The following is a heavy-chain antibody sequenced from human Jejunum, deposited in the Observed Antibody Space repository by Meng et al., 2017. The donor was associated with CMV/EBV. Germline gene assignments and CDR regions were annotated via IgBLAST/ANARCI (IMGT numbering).Heavy chain of an antibody. CDR3: ARHGNYLDV. V-gene: IGHV1-2*02. J-gene: IGHJ6*02. CDR2: LTPRTGGT. Sequence: SSKASGYTFTDNVIHWVRQAPGQGLEWMGWLTPRTGGTFYAQNFQGRVTMTGDTSISTVYMELRRLTSDDTAVYYCARHGNYLDVWGQGTTVTVSS. D-gene: IGHD3-3*01. CDR1: GYTFTDNV.